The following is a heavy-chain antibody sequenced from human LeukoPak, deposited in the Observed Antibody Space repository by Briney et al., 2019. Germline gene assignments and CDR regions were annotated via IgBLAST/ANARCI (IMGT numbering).Heavy chain of an antibody. CDR3: ARDRYYYDSSSYYSAFDT. J-gene: IGHJ3*02. D-gene: IGHD3-22*01. Sequence: SETLSLTCTVSGGSTSSYYWSRIRQPPGKGLEWIGRVFTSGIISGNTNYNPSLKSRVTMSVDTSKNQFSLKLRSVTAADTAVYYCARDRYYYDSSSYYSAFDTWGQGTMVTVSS. CDR1: GGSTSSYY. CDR2: VFTSGIISGNT. V-gene: IGHV4-4*07.